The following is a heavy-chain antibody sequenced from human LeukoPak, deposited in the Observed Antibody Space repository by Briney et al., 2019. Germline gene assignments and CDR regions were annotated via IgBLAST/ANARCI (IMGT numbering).Heavy chain of an antibody. CDR1: GFTFSSYS. J-gene: IGHJ4*02. D-gene: IGHD5-24*01. Sequence: GGSLRLSCAASGFTFSSYSMNWVRQAPGKGLEWVSYISSSSSTIYYADSVKGRFTISRDNSKNTLYLQMNSLRAEDTAVYYCARERHGYNPKFDYWGQGTLVTVSS. CDR2: ISSSSSTI. V-gene: IGHV3-48*01. CDR3: ARERHGYNPKFDY.